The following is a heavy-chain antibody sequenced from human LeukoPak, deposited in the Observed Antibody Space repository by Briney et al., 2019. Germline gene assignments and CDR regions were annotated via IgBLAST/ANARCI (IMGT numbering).Heavy chain of an antibody. J-gene: IGHJ4*02. Sequence: GGSLRLSCAASGFTFSSYSMNWVRQAPGKGLEWVSSISSSSSYIYYADSVKGRFTISRDNAKNSLSLQMNSLRAEDTAVYYCAKDLSSGSSFDYWGQGTLVTVSS. D-gene: IGHD6-19*01. CDR3: AKDLSSGSSFDY. CDR1: GFTFSSYS. CDR2: ISSSSSYI. V-gene: IGHV3-21*04.